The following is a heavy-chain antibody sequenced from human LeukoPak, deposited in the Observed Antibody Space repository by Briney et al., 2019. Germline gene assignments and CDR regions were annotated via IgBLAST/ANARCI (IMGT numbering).Heavy chain of an antibody. Sequence: SETLSLTCTVSGYSISSGYFWGWMRQPPGKGLEWIGSIYQSETAHYNPSLKSRVTISVDTSKNQFSLKLSSVTAADTAVYYCARDQHYYDSSRFFDYWGQGTLVTVSS. D-gene: IGHD3-22*01. CDR3: ARDQHYYDSSRFFDY. V-gene: IGHV4-38-2*02. CDR1: GYSISSGYF. J-gene: IGHJ4*02. CDR2: IYQSETA.